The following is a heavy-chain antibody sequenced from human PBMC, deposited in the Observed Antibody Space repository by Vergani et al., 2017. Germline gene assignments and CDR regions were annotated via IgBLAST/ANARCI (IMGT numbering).Heavy chain of an antibody. CDR3: ARVGCSSTSCYFGAFDI. Sequence: EVQLVESGGGLVQPGRSLRLSCAASGFTFDDYAMHWVRQAPGKGLEWVSGISWNSGSIGYADSVKGRFTISRDNAKNSLYLQMNSLRAEDTAVYYCARVGCSSTSCYFGAFDIWGQGTMVTVSS. V-gene: IGHV3-9*01. CDR2: ISWNSGSI. CDR1: GFTFDDYA. J-gene: IGHJ3*02. D-gene: IGHD2-2*01.